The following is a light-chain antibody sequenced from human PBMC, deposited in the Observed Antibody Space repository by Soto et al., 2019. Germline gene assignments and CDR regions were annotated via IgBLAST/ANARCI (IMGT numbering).Light chain of an antibody. CDR2: AAS. J-gene: IGKJ4*01. CDR1: QNVNNY. CDR3: HQHNTWPLT. Sequence: EIVMTQSPATLSVSPGERATLSCRASQNVNNYLAWYQQKPGQAPRLLIYAASTRATGIPARFSGSGSGTEFTLTISSLQSEDFAVYYCHQHNTWPLTFGGGTKVEIK. V-gene: IGKV3-15*01.